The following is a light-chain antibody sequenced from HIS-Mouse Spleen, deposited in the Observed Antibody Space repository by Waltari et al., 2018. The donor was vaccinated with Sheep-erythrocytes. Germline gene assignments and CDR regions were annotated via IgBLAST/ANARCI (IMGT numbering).Light chain of an antibody. CDR2: EGS. Sequence: QSALTQPAPASGSPGQSIPLSCTGTSSAAGSYNLVSCYQHHPGKAPKLMIYEGSKRPSGVSNRFSGSKSGNTASLTISGLQAEDEADYYCCSYAGSSTFVVFGGGTKLTVL. CDR1: SSAAGSYNL. CDR3: CSYAGSSTFVV. V-gene: IGLV2-23*01. J-gene: IGLJ2*01.